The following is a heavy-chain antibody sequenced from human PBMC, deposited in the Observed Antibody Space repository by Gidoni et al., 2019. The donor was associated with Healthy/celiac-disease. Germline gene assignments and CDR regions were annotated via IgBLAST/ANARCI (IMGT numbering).Heavy chain of an antibody. V-gene: IGHV3-30*18. CDR2: ISYDGSNK. CDR1: GFTFSSYG. CDR3: AKGIHLLEWLLSDGMDV. D-gene: IGHD3-3*01. Sequence: QVQLVESAGGVVQPGRSLRLSCAASGFTFSSYGMQWVRQAPGKGLEWVAVISYDGSNKYYADSVKGRFTISRDNSKNTLYLQMNSLRAEDTAVYYCAKGIHLLEWLLSDGMDVWGKGTTVTVSS. J-gene: IGHJ6*04.